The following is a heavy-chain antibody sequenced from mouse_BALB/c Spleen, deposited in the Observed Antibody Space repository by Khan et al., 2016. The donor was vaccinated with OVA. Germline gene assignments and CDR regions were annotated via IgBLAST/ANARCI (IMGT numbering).Heavy chain of an antibody. CDR3: ARGDLLLRLRVMDY. V-gene: IGHV1S137*01. CDR2: ISTYNGNT. Sequence: QIQLVQSGPAVVRPGVSVKISCKGSGDTFSDYAMHWVKQSHAKSLEWLGVISTYNGNTSYNQQFKGKATMTVDKSSSTAYLELARLTSEDSASYYCARGDLLLRLRVMDYWGQGTSVTVSS. CDR1: GDTFSDYA. D-gene: IGHD1-1*01. J-gene: IGHJ4*01.